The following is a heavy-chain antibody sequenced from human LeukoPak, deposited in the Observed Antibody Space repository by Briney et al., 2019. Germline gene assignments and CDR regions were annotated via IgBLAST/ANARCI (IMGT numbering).Heavy chain of an antibody. Sequence: SETLSLTCAVYGGSFSGYYWSWIRQPPGKGLEWIGEINHSGSTNYNPSLKSRVTISVDTSKNQFSLKLSSVTAADTAVYYCARGRAVRSVPARYCFAYWGQGTLVTVSS. CDR1: GGSFSGYY. J-gene: IGHJ4*02. CDR2: INHSGST. V-gene: IGHV4-34*01. CDR3: ARGRAVRSVPARYCFAY. D-gene: IGHD6-6*01.